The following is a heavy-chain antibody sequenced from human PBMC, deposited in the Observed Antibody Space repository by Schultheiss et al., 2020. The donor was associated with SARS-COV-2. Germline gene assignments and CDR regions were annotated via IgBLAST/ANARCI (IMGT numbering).Heavy chain of an antibody. V-gene: IGHV4-38-2*02. Sequence: SETLSLTCTVSGYSISSGYYWGWIRQPPGKGLEWIANMYHSGSTYYNPSLKSRVTISVDTSKNQFSLKLSSVTAADTAVYYCARERRSLWQWLVWFDPWGQGTLVTVSS. CDR1: GYSISSGYY. D-gene: IGHD6-19*01. CDR3: ARERRSLWQWLVWFDP. J-gene: IGHJ5*02. CDR2: MYHSGST.